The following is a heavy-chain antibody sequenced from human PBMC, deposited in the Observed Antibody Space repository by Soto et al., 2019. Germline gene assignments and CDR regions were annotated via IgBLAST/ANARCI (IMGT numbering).Heavy chain of an antibody. J-gene: IGHJ5*02. CDR3: AKNQGVELVPLATVDWFDP. Sequence: HHGWSLGLCCAASGVIFENFGMSWVRQAPGKGLEWISSISGSGFKEYYADSVKGRFTISRDNSKSTVYLELNNLSAEDTAVYHCAKNQGVELVPLATVDWFDPWGQGSVVTVSS. V-gene: IGHV3-23*01. D-gene: IGHD1-26*01. CDR1: GVIFENFG. CDR2: ISGSGFKE.